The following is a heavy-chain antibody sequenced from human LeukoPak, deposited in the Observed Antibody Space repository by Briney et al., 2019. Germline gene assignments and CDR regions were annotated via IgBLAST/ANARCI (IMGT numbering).Heavy chain of an antibody. CDR1: EFTFSSYS. D-gene: IGHD3-10*01. J-gene: IGHJ5*02. V-gene: IGHV3-48*02. CDR3: TRDSYGSGSYYWFDP. Sequence: GAPLRLSCAASEFTFSSYSMNWVRQAPGKGLEWVSYISSSSDTIFYADSVKGRSTTSRDNAQNSLYLQMNSLRDEDTAVYYCTRDSYGSGSYYWFDPWGQGTLVTVSS. CDR2: ISSSSDTI.